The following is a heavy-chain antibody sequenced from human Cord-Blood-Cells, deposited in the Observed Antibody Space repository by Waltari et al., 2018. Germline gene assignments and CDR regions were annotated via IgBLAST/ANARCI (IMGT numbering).Heavy chain of an antibody. Sequence: QVQLVQSGAEVKKPGASVKVSCKASGYTFTSYAMHWVCQGPGQRLEWMGWINADNGNTKDAQKYQGRVTITSDTSASTAYMELSSLRSEDTAVYYCARGDYYYYGMDVWGQGTTVTVSS. V-gene: IGHV1-3*01. CDR3: ARGDYYYYGMDV. CDR2: INADNGNT. J-gene: IGHJ6*02. CDR1: GYTFTSYA.